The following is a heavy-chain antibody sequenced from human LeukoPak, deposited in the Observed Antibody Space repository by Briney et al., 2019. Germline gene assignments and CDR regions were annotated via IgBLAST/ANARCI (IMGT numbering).Heavy chain of an antibody. Sequence: SGGSLRLSCAASGFIFSSYGMNWVRQAPGKGLEWVSYISSSRNTIYYGDSVKGRFTISRDNAKNSLYLQMNSLRAEDTAVYYCARVLSVSYCDSWGQGTLVTVSS. D-gene: IGHD2/OR15-2a*01. CDR1: GFIFSSYG. J-gene: IGHJ4*02. V-gene: IGHV3-48*01. CDR2: ISSSRNTI. CDR3: ARVLSVSYCDS.